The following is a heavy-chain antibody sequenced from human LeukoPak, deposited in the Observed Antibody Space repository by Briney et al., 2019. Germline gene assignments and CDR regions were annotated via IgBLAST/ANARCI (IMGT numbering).Heavy chain of an antibody. Sequence: GGSLRLSCVASGFTFSSYNMNWIRQAPGKGLEWVSYISSRRSTIYYADSVKGRFTVSRDNAKNSMYLQMNSLRAEDTAVYYCASPSSGYDYRLDYWGQGTLVTVSS. CDR1: GFTFSSYN. CDR2: ISSRRSTI. J-gene: IGHJ4*02. D-gene: IGHD5-12*01. CDR3: ASPSSGYDYRLDY. V-gene: IGHV3-48*01.